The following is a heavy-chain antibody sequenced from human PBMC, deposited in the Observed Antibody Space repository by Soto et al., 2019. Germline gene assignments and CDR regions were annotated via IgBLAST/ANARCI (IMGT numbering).Heavy chain of an antibody. CDR3: ARGIATGQLDP. D-gene: IGHD2-15*01. CDR1: GYTFTRYT. V-gene: IGHV1-3*01. CDR2: INPDNGNT. J-gene: IGHJ5*02. Sequence: ASVKVSCKASGYTFTRYTMNWVRQAPAQRREWMGWINPDNGNTKSSQKFQDRVIITRDTSASTAYMDLSSLRSEDTAVYYCARGIATGQLDPWGQGTLVTVSS.